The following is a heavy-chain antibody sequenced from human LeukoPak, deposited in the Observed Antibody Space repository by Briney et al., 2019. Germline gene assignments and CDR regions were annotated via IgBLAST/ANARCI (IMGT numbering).Heavy chain of an antibody. V-gene: IGHV4-4*07. J-gene: IGHJ5*02. CDR1: GGSISSYY. CDR2: IYNTGST. Sequence: PSETLSLTCTVSGGSISSYYWSWIRQPAGKGLEWIGRIYNTGSTNYNPSLKSRVTMSVDTSKNQFSLKLSSVTAADTAVYYCARHRCSGGSCYPMNWFDPWGQGTLVTVSS. D-gene: IGHD2-15*01. CDR3: ARHRCSGGSCYPMNWFDP.